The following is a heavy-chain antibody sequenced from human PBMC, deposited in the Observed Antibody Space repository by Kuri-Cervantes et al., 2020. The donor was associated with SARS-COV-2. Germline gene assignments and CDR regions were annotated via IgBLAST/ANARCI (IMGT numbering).Heavy chain of an antibody. V-gene: IGHV3-30*04. Sequence: GESLKISCAASGFTFSSYAMHWVRQAPGKGLEWVAVISYDGSNKYYADSVKGRFTISRDNSKNTLYLQMNSLRAEDTAVYYCATDYAYGDGIDYWGQGTLVTVSS. J-gene: IGHJ4*02. D-gene: IGHD4-17*01. CDR1: GFTFSSYA. CDR2: ISYDGSNK. CDR3: ATDYAYGDGIDY.